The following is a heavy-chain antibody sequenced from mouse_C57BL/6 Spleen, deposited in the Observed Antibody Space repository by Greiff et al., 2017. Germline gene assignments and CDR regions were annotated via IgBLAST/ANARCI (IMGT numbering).Heavy chain of an antibody. CDR2: IDPETGGT. D-gene: IGHD1-1*01. V-gene: IGHV1-15*01. Sequence: QVQLKESGAELVRPGASVTLSCKASGYTFTDYEMHWVKQTPVHGLEWIGAIDPETGGTAYNQKFKGKAILTADKSSSTAYMELRSLTSEDSAVYCCTRGDFYFGSSSFAYWGQGTLVTVSA. J-gene: IGHJ3*01. CDR3: TRGDFYFGSSSFAY. CDR1: GYTFTDYE.